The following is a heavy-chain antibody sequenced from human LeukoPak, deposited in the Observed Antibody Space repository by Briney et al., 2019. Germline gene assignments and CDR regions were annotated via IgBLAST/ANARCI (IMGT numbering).Heavy chain of an antibody. CDR2: IYYSGST. Sequence: PSETLSLTCTVSGGSISTSSYYWGWIRQPPGKGLEWIGSIYYSGSTYYNPSLKSRVTISVDTSKNQFSLKLSSVTAADTSVYYCASMVRFGNGRFDYWGQGTLVTVSS. D-gene: IGHD4-23*01. CDR1: GGSISTSSYY. J-gene: IGHJ4*02. V-gene: IGHV4-39*01. CDR3: ASMVRFGNGRFDY.